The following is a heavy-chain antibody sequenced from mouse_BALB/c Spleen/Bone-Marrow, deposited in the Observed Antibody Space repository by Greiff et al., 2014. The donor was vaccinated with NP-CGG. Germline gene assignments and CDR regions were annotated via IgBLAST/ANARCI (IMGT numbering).Heavy chain of an antibody. CDR3: ARSYGSPFDY. Sequence: VQLQQPGPELVKPGASVKMSCKASGYTFASYIMHWVKQKPGQGLEWIGYINPYNDDTKYNEKFEGKATLTSDKSSSTAYMELSSLTSEDSAVYYCARSYGSPFDYWGQGTTLTVSS. CDR1: GYTFASYI. V-gene: IGHV1-14*01. CDR2: INPYNDDT. J-gene: IGHJ2*01. D-gene: IGHD1-1*01.